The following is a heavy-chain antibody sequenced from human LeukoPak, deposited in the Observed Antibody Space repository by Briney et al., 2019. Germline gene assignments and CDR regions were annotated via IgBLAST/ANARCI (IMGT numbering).Heavy chain of an antibody. CDR3: ARGTSGSADY. CDR1: GGYMSSGSYY. Sequence: SETLSLTRTVSGGYMSSGSYYWSWIRQPAGKGLEWIGRIYTSGSTNYNPSLKSRVTISVDKAKNQFSPKLSSGTAADTAVYYCARGTSGSADYWGQGTLVTVSS. CDR2: IYTSGST. J-gene: IGHJ4*02. V-gene: IGHV4-61*02. D-gene: IGHD3-10*01.